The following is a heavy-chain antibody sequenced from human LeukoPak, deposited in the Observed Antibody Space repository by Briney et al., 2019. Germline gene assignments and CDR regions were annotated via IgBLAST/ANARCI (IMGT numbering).Heavy chain of an antibody. Sequence: GGSLRLSCAASGFTFRNYAMTWVRQAPGKGLEWVSGISGSAGRTFYADSVKGRFTISRDNSRSTLYLQMNSLRAEDTAVYFCARVAYYRVTADQITDAFDVWGHGTVVTVSS. CDR2: ISGSAGRT. D-gene: IGHD2-21*02. J-gene: IGHJ3*01. CDR3: ARVAYYRVTADQITDAFDV. CDR1: GFTFRNYA. V-gene: IGHV3-23*01.